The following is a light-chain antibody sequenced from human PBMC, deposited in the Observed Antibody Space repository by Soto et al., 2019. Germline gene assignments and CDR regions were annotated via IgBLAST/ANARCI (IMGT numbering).Light chain of an antibody. CDR3: QQYGSSPRT. J-gene: IGKJ1*01. CDR2: GAS. V-gene: IGKV3-20*01. Sequence: EIVLTQSPGTLSLSPGERATISCRASQSVSSSYLAWYQQKPGEAPRLLIYGASIRATGIPDRFSGSGSGTDFTLTISRLEPEDFAVYYCQQYGSSPRTFGQGTKVELK. CDR1: QSVSSSY.